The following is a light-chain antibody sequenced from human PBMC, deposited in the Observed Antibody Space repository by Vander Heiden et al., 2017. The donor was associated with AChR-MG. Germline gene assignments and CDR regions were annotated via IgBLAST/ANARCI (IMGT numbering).Light chain of an antibody. CDR2: DVT. CDR1: RSDVGDNNY. J-gene: IGLJ1*01. Sequence: QSALTPPASWSGSPGQSVTISCTGTRSDVGDNNYLSWYQQHPGKAAKVVIYDVTERPSGVSDRFSGSKSGYTASLTISGLQTEDEADYYCSSYTNSFTRVFGTGTTVTVL. CDR3: SSYTNSFTRV. V-gene: IGLV2-14*03.